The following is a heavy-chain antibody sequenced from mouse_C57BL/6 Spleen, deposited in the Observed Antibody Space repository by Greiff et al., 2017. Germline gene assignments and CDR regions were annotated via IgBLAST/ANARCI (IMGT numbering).Heavy chain of an antibody. D-gene: IGHD1-1*01. CDR1: GYTFTDYY. Sequence: VQLQQSGPELVKPGASVKISCKASGYTFTDYYMNWVKQSHGKSLEWIGDINPNNGGTSYNQKFKGKATLTVDKSSSTAYMELRSLTSEDAAVYYCAREGHYSVFDYWGQGTTLTVSS. CDR3: AREGHYSVFDY. J-gene: IGHJ2*01. CDR2: INPNNGGT. V-gene: IGHV1-26*01.